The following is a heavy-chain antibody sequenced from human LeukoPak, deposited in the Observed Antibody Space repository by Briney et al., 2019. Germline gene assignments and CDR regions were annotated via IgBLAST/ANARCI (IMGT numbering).Heavy chain of an antibody. CDR2: IYSGGST. V-gene: IGHV3-53*01. J-gene: IGHJ4*02. CDR1: GFTVSSNY. Sequence: GGSLRLSCAASGFTVSSNYMSWVRQAPGKGLEWVSVIYSGGSTYYADSVKGRFTISRDNSKNTLYLQRNSLRAEDTAVYYCARGRYSSGWYGVDYWGQGTLVTVSS. CDR3: ARGRYSSGWYGVDY. D-gene: IGHD6-19*01.